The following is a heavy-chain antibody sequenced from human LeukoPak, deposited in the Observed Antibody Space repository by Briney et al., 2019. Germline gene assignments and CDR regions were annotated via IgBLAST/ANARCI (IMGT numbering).Heavy chain of an antibody. Sequence: PGGSLTLSCSASGFTFSSYAMNWVRQAPGKGLEWVSTISGSGGSTYYADSVKGRFTISRDNSKNTLFLQMTSLRAEDTATFYCAKDQDFSDTAVGFDYWGQGTLVTVSS. CDR1: GFTFSSYA. CDR2: ISGSGGST. V-gene: IGHV3-23*01. D-gene: IGHD4-23*01. J-gene: IGHJ4*02. CDR3: AKDQDFSDTAVGFDY.